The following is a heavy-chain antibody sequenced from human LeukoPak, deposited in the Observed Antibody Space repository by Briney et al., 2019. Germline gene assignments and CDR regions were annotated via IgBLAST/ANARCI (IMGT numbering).Heavy chain of an antibody. CDR2: ISSSSSYI. V-gene: IGHV3-21*01. CDR1: GFTFSSYS. Sequence: GGSLRLSCAASGFTFSSYSMNWVRQAPGKGLEGVSSISSSSSYIYYADSVKGRFTISRDNAKNSLYLQMNSLRAEDTAVYYCARSNYYDSRSWGFDIWGQGTMVTVSS. D-gene: IGHD3-22*01. J-gene: IGHJ3*02. CDR3: ARSNYYDSRSWGFDI.